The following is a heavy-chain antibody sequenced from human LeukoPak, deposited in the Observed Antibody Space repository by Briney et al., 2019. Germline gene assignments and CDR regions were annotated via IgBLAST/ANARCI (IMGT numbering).Heavy chain of an antibody. CDR2: INPNSGGT. D-gene: IGHD4-17*01. CDR3: ARSRNLRASFDY. Sequence: ASVKVSCKASGYTFTGYYMLWVRQAPGQGLEWMGWINPNSGGTNYAQKFQGRVTMTRDTSISTAYMELSRLRSDDTAVYYCARSRNLRASFDYWGQGTLVTVSS. V-gene: IGHV1-2*02. CDR1: GYTFTGYY. J-gene: IGHJ4*02.